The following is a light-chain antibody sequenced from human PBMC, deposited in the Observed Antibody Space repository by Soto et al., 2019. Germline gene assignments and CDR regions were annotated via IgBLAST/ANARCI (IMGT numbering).Light chain of an antibody. CDR3: QQYDTSPRT. Sequence: EIVLTQSPGTLSLYRGERATLSCRASQTVNSIYFAWYQQKPGQAPRLLIYGASNRATGIPARFSGSGSGTDFTLTISRLEAEDFGVYYCQQYDTSPRTFGQGTKVEIK. CDR2: GAS. J-gene: IGKJ1*01. CDR1: QTVNSIY. V-gene: IGKV3-20*01.